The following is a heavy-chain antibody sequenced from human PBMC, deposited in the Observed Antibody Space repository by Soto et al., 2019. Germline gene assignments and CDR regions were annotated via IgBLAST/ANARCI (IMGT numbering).Heavy chain of an antibody. J-gene: IGHJ4*02. D-gene: IGHD2-15*01. CDR2: ISSSSST. V-gene: IGHV3-21*01. CDR1: GFTFSSYS. CDR3: ATAKLLLPWLFDY. Sequence: GGSLRLSCAASGFTFSSYSMNWVRQAPGKGLEWVSSISSSSSTFYADSVKGRFIISRDDSKNTLFLQMNSLRAEDTAVYYCATAKLLLPWLFDYWGQGTLVTVSS.